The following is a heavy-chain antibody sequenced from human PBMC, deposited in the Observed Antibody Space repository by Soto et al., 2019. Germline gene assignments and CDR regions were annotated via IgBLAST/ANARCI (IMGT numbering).Heavy chain of an antibody. CDR2: IYYSGST. V-gene: IGHV4-59*08. D-gene: IGHD1-1*01. CDR1: GGSISSYY. J-gene: IGHJ6*03. CDR3: ARHAFSPPEERPTGKAYYYYYMDV. Sequence: SETLSLTCTVSGGSISSYYWSWIRQPPGKGLEWIGYIYYSGSTNYNPSLKSRVTISVDTSKNQFSLKLSSVTAADTAVYYCARHAFSPPEERPTGKAYYYYYMDVWGKGTTVTVSS.